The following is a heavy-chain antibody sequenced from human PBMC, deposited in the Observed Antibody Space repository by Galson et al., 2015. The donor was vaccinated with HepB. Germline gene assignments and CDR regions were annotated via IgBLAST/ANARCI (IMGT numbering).Heavy chain of an antibody. CDR3: ARYTSGWASFDY. CDR2: INHSGST. V-gene: IGHV4-34*01. Sequence: LSLTCAVYGGSFTDYYRNWIRQPPGKGLEWIGEINHSGSTNYNPSLESRVTISVDTSKNQFSLKLKSVTAADTAVYYCARYTSGWASFDYWGQGRLVTVSS. CDR1: GGSFTDYY. J-gene: IGHJ4*02. D-gene: IGHD6-19*01.